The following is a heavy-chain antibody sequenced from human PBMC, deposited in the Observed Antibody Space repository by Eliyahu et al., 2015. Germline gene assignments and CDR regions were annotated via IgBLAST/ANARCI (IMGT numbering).Heavy chain of an antibody. V-gene: IGHV1-69*05. CDR3: AIGRQWRWYGQPLDY. J-gene: IGHJ4*02. CDR2: IIPIFGTA. Sequence: GTFSSYAISWVRQAPGQGLEWMGGIIPIFGTANYAQKFQGRVTITTDESTSTAYMELSSLRSEDTAVYYCAIGRQWRWYGQPLDYWGPGTLGTVSS. D-gene: IGHD6-13*01. CDR1: GTFSSYA.